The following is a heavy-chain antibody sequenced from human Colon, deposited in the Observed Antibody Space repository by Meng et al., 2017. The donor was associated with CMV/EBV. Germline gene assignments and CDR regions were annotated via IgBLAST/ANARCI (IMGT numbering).Heavy chain of an antibody. CDR2: ISYDGSNK. CDR3: ARGDYYDFWSGYYFQPLPVDYYYGMDV. CDR1: GFTFSSYA. V-gene: IGHV3-30-3*01. Sequence: GSLRLSCAASGFTFSSYAMHWVRQAPGKGLEWVAVISYDGSNKYYADSVKGRFTISRDNSKNTLYLQMNSLRAEDTAVYYCARGDYYDFWSGYYFQPLPVDYYYGMDVWGQGTTVTVSS. D-gene: IGHD3-3*01. J-gene: IGHJ6*02.